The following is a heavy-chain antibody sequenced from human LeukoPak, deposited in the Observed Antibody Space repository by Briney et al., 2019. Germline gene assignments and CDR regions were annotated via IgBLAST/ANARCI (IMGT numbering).Heavy chain of an antibody. D-gene: IGHD6-13*01. Sequence: GGSLRLSCAASGFTFSSYSMSWVRQAPGKGLEWVSAISGSGGSTYYADSVKGRFTISRDNSKNTLYLQMNSLRAEDTAVYYCAKVIAAAGRHDAFDIWGQGTMVTVSS. V-gene: IGHV3-23*01. CDR2: ISGSGGST. CDR1: GFTFSSYS. J-gene: IGHJ3*02. CDR3: AKVIAAAGRHDAFDI.